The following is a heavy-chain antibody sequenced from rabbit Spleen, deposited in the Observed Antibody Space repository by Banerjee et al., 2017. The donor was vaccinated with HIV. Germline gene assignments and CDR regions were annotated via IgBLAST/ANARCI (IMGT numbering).Heavy chain of an antibody. Sequence: QEQLEESGGDLVKPEGSLTLTCTASRFSFSYNYVMCWVRQAPGKGLEWIACAYAGSSGSTYSATWAKGRFTISKTSSTTVTLQMTSLTAADTATYFCARDAGTSFSTYGMDLWGPGTLVTVS. V-gene: IGHV1S45*01. CDR2: AYAGSSGST. D-gene: IGHD8-1*01. J-gene: IGHJ6*01. CDR3: ARDAGTSFSTYGMDL. CDR1: RFSFSYNYV.